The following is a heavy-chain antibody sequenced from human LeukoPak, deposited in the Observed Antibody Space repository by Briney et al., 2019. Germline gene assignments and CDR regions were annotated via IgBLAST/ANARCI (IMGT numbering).Heavy chain of an antibody. CDR3: AKDIHHDIVVVPAPPYFDY. Sequence: PGGSLRLSCAASGFTFSNYAMNWVRQAPGKGLEWVSAISGSGGSTYYADSVKGRFTISRDNSKNTLYLQMNSLRAEDTAVYYCAKDIHHDIVVVPAPPYFDYWGQGTLVTVSS. CDR1: GFTFSNYA. J-gene: IGHJ4*02. CDR2: ISGSGGST. D-gene: IGHD2-2*01. V-gene: IGHV3-23*01.